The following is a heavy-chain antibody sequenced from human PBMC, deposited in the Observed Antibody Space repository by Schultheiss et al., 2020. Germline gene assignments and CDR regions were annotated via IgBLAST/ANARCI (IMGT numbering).Heavy chain of an antibody. Sequence: SETLSLTCTVSGGSISSYYWSWIRQPPGKGLEWIGYIYYSGSTNYNPSLKSRVTISVDTSKNQFSLKLSSVTAADTAVYYCARAVVVVTGPHFDYWGQGTLVNVSS. D-gene: IGHD2-21*02. CDR1: GGSISSYY. CDR3: ARAVVVVTGPHFDY. V-gene: IGHV4-59*01. CDR2: IYYSGST. J-gene: IGHJ4*02.